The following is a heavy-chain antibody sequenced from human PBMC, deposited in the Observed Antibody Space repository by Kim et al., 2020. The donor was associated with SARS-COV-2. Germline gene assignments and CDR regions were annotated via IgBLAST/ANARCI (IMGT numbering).Heavy chain of an antibody. V-gene: IGHV3-23*01. CDR1: GFTFNTYA. CDR3: AKQGPEMSTVGDYFDS. Sequence: GGSLRLSCAASGFTFNTYAMSWVRQAPGKGLEWVSAITGSGGATYYTDSVKGSFTISRDNSKKNLYLHMNSLRGEDTALYYCAKQGPEMSTVGDYFDSWG. CDR2: ITGSGGAT. J-gene: IGHJ4*01. D-gene: IGHD4-4*01.